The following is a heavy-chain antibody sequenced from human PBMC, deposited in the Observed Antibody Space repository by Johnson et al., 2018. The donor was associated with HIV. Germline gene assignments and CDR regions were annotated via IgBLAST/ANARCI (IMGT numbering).Heavy chain of an antibody. V-gene: IGHV3-43D*03. J-gene: IGHJ3*02. CDR1: GFTFDDYA. CDR3: AKAQDSGSYRGGAFDI. CDR2: ISWDGGST. D-gene: IGHD1-26*01. Sequence: VQLLESGGVVVQPGGSLRLSCAASGFTFDDYAMHWVRQPPGKGLEWVSLISWDGGSTYYADSVKGRFTISRDNSKNSLYLQMNSLRAEDTALYYCAKAQDSGSYRGGAFDIWGQGTMVTVSS.